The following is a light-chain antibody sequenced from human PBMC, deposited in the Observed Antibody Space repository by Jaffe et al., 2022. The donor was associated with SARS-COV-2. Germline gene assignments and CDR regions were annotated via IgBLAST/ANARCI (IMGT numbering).Light chain of an antibody. Sequence: QSALTQPASVSGSLGQSITISCTGTSTDVGGYIYVSWYQQHPGKAPKLIISNVADRPSGVSNRFSGSKSGNTASLTISGLQAEDEADYYCSSYRSSSTWVFGRGTKLTVL. J-gene: IGLJ3*02. CDR3: SSYRSSSTWV. CDR1: STDVGGYIY. V-gene: IGLV2-14*03. CDR2: NVA.